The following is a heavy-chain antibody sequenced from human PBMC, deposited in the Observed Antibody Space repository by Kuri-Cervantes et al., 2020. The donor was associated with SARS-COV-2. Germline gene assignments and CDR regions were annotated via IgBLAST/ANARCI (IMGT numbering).Heavy chain of an antibody. J-gene: IGHJ4*02. CDR2: LDTSGST. D-gene: IGHD5-24*01. CDR1: GVPVTGGTYS. CDR3: GKVSWLQLWRRYSDS. Sequence: LRLSCAVSGVPVTGGTYSWAWIRQPAGKGLEWIGHLDTSGSTTYNPPLRGRVTIPLDPSNNQVSLSLTSTTAADTAVYYCGKVSWLQLWRRYSDSWGQGTLVTVSS. V-gene: IGHV4-61*09.